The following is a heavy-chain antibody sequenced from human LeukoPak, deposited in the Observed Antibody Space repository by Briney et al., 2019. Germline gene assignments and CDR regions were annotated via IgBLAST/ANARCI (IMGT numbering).Heavy chain of an antibody. Sequence: ASVKVSCTASGYTFTSYAMHWVRQAPGQRLEWMGWINAGNGNTKYSQKFQGRVTITRDTSASTAYMELSSLRSEDTAVYYCARVTTTGYYYYYGMDVWGQGTTVTVSS. CDR1: GYTFTSYA. CDR2: INAGNGNT. D-gene: IGHD1-1*01. J-gene: IGHJ6*02. CDR3: ARVTTTGYYYYYGMDV. V-gene: IGHV1-3*01.